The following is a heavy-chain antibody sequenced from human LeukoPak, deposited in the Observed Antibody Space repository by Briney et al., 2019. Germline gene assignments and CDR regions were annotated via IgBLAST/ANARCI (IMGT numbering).Heavy chain of an antibody. Sequence: SQTLSLTCIVSGGSIINGDYYWSWIRQPPGKGLEWIGYIYHNGDTYYNPSLKSRVSISVDTSKNQFSLKLSSVTDADTAVYYCARAGVVPAAINRAFDIWGQGSVVTASS. D-gene: IGHD2-2*02. CDR1: GGSIINGDYY. CDR3: ARAGVVPAAINRAFDI. V-gene: IGHV4-30-4*08. J-gene: IGHJ3*02. CDR2: IYHNGDT.